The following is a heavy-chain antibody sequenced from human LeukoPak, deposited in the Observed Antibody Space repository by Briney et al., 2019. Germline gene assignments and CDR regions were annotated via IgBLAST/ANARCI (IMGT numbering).Heavy chain of an antibody. V-gene: IGHV4-34*01. Sequence: SETLSLTCAVSGGSFSGYYWSWIRQPPGKGLEWIGEINHSGSTNYNPSLKSRVTISVDTSKNQFSLKLSSVTAADTAVYYCAREPSGGVLMVYAVDYWGQGTLVTVSS. CDR1: GGSFSGYY. CDR3: AREPSGGVLMVYAVDY. D-gene: IGHD2-8*01. J-gene: IGHJ4*02. CDR2: INHSGST.